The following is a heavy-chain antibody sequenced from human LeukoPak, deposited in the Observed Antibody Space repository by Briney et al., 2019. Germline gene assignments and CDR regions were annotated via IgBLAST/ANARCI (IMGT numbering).Heavy chain of an antibody. D-gene: IGHD2-2*01. CDR2: IYYSGST. V-gene: IGHV4-31*03. J-gene: IGHJ1*01. CDR1: GGSISSGGYY. CDR3: ARDPIYCSSTSCSVEYFQH. Sequence: SQTLSLTCTVSGGSISSGGYYWSWIRQHPGKGLEWIGYIYYSGSTYYNPSLKSRVTISVDTSKNQFSLKLSSVTAADTAVYYCARDPIYCSSTSCSVEYFQHWGQGTLVTVSS.